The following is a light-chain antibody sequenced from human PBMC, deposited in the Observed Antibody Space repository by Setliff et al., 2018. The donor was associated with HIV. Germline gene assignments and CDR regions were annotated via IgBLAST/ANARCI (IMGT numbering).Light chain of an antibody. V-gene: IGLV2-14*03. CDR1: GSAVGGYNY. Sequence: QSALAQPASVSGSPGQSITISCAGTGSAVGGYNYVSWYQQHPGKAPKLMIYDVSNRPSGVSNRFSGSKSGHTASLTISGLQAEDEADYYCSSYTSSNTGVFGTGTK. J-gene: IGLJ1*01. CDR3: SSYTSSNTGV. CDR2: DVS.